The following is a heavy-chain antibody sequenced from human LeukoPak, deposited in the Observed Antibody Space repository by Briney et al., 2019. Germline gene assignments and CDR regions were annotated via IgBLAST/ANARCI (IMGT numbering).Heavy chain of an antibody. Sequence: PGGSLRLSCAASGFTFDDYAMHWVRQAPGKGLEWVSLIRGDGGSTYYADSVKSRFTISRDNSKNTLYLQMNSLRAEDTAVYYCAKDRVVLPAAIPSDFDYWGQGTLVTVSS. CDR3: AKDRVVLPAAIPSDFDY. CDR2: IRGDGGST. CDR1: GFTFDDYA. J-gene: IGHJ4*02. D-gene: IGHD2-2*02. V-gene: IGHV3-43*02.